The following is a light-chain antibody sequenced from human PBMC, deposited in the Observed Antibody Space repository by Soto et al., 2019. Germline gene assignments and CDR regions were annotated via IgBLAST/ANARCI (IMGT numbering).Light chain of an antibody. CDR2: DVT. CDR1: SSDVGSYNS. J-gene: IGLJ1*01. Sequence: QSVLTQPASVSGSPGQSITISCTGTSSDVGSYNSVSWHQQHPGQAPKLMIYDVTNRASGIPDRFSASKSGNTASLTISGLQAGDEADYYFSSYRSSSTYVFGTGTKLTVL. CDR3: SSYRSSSTYV. V-gene: IGLV2-14*01.